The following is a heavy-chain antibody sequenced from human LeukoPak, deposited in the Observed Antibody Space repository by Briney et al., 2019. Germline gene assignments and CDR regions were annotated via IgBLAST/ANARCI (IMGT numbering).Heavy chain of an antibody. V-gene: IGHV3-21*01. J-gene: IGHJ5*02. CDR1: GFTFSSYS. D-gene: IGHD6-19*01. Sequence: GGSLRLSCAASGFTFSSYSMNWVRQAPGKGLEWVSSISSSSSYIYYADSVKVRFTISRDNAKNSLYLQMNSLRAEDTAVYYCARELPYSSGWFPWGQGTLVTVSS. CDR2: ISSSSSYI. CDR3: ARELPYSSGWFP.